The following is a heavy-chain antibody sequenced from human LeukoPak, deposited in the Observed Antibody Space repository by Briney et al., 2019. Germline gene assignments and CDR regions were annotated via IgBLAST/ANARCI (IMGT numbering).Heavy chain of an antibody. J-gene: IGHJ4*02. D-gene: IGHD3/OR15-3a*01. V-gene: IGHV3-30*03. CDR3: VMGLAMSTIMISFDY. CDR2: ISYDGTTQ. Sequence: GGSLRLSCAASVFTFSGLPMHWVRQAPGKGPEWVAVISYDGTTQYYADSVKGRFTISRDNSDNTLSLQVTSLRAEDTAMYYCVMGLAMSTIMISFDYWGRGTLVTVSS. CDR1: VFTFSGLP.